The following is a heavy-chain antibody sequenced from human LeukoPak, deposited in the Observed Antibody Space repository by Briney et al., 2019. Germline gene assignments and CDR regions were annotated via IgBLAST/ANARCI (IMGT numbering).Heavy chain of an antibody. CDR1: GFTFSSYS. CDR3: AELGITMIGGV. V-gene: IGHV3-48*04. Sequence: GGSLRLSCAASGFTFSSYSMNWVRQAPGKGLEWVSYISSSGSTTYYADSVKGRFTISRDNAKNSLYLQMNSLRAEDTAVYYCAELGITMIGGVWGKGTTVTISS. CDR2: ISSSGSTT. J-gene: IGHJ6*04. D-gene: IGHD3-10*02.